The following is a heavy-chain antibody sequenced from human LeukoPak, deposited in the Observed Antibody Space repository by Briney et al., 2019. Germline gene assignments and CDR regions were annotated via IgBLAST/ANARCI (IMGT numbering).Heavy chain of an antibody. CDR2: IYYSGST. D-gene: IGHD3-10*01. CDR1: GGSISSSSYY. CDR3: ARGTVLLWFGELLSSPSYNWFDP. V-gene: IGHV4-39*07. Sequence: SETLSLTCTVSGGSISSSSYYWGWIRQPPGKRLDWIGSIYYSGSTYYNPSLKSRVTISVDTSKNQFSLKLSSVTAADTAVYYCARGTVLLWFGELLSSPSYNWFDPWGQGTLVTVSS. J-gene: IGHJ5*02.